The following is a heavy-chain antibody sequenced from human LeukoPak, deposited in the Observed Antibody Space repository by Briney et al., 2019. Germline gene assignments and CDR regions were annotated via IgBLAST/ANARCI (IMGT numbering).Heavy chain of an antibody. J-gene: IGHJ2*01. Sequence: ASVKVSCKASGYTFTGYYMHWVRQAPGQGLEWMGWINPNSGGTNYAKKFQSRVTMARDTSISTAYMELRRLRSDDTAVYYCAAIRGSSGRSCSDLYWYFDLWGRGTLVTVSS. CDR3: AAIRGSSGRSCSDLYWYFDL. V-gene: IGHV1-2*02. D-gene: IGHD2-15*01. CDR1: GYTFTGYY. CDR2: INPNSGGT.